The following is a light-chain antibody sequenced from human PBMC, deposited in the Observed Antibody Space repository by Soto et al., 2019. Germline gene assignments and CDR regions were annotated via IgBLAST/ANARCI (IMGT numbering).Light chain of an antibody. Sequence: DIQMTQSPSTLSTSLGDRVTITCRASQSIDFYLAWYQQKPGKAPKLLIYEASNLESGVPSRFSGSGYGTEFTLTISSLQPDDFATYYCQQSRNYPWTFGQWTKVDIK. J-gene: IGKJ1*01. CDR2: EAS. CDR3: QQSRNYPWT. V-gene: IGKV1-5*03. CDR1: QSIDFY.